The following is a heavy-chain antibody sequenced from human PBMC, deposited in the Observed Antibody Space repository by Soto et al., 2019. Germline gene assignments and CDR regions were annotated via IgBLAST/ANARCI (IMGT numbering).Heavy chain of an antibody. Sequence: SETLSLTCTVSGGSISSSGYYWGWIRQPPGKGLEWIGRIYYSGSTYYNPSIKSRVTISVDTSKNQFSLKLSSVTAADTAVYYCASIGHCTNGVCSWHGMYWFDPWVQGTLVTDYS. V-gene: IGHV4-39*01. J-gene: IGHJ5*02. D-gene: IGHD2-8*01. CDR2: IYYSGST. CDR1: GGSISSSGYY. CDR3: ASIGHCTNGVCSWHGMYWFDP.